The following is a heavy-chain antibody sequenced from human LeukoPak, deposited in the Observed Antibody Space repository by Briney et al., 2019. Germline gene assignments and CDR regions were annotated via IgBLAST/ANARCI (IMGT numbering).Heavy chain of an antibody. Sequence: RAGGSLRLSCAASGFTFSSYAMSWVRQTPGKGLEWVSSISGSGGSTYYADSVKGRFTISRDSSKNTLYLQMNSLRAEDTAVYYCAKDEWIAVAGTATDYWGQGTLVTVSS. CDR2: ISGSGGST. J-gene: IGHJ4*02. D-gene: IGHD6-19*01. V-gene: IGHV3-23*01. CDR1: GFTFSSYA. CDR3: AKDEWIAVAGTATDY.